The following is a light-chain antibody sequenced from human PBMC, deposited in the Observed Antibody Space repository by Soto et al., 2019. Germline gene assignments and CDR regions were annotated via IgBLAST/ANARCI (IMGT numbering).Light chain of an antibody. CDR1: QSISIW. Sequence: DIQMTQSPSTLSASVGDRVTITCRASQSISIWLAWYQQKPGKAPKLLIYKASSLESGVPSRFSGSGSGTEFTLTISSLQPDDFATYYCQQYDDYSITFGQGTRLEIK. V-gene: IGKV1-5*03. CDR2: KAS. CDR3: QQYDDYSIT. J-gene: IGKJ5*01.